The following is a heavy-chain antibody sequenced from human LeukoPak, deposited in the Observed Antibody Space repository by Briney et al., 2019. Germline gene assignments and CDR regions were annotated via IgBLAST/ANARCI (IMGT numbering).Heavy chain of an antibody. CDR2: INGGGGRT. Sequence: GGSLRLSCAASGFTFSSYAMNWVRQAPGKGLEWVSVINGGGGRTYYAESVKGRFTISRDNSKNTLYPQMNSLRAEDTAVYYCAEPVGSTRGYWGQGTLVTVSS. D-gene: IGHD1-26*01. J-gene: IGHJ4*02. CDR1: GFTFSSYA. V-gene: IGHV3-23*01. CDR3: AEPVGSTRGY.